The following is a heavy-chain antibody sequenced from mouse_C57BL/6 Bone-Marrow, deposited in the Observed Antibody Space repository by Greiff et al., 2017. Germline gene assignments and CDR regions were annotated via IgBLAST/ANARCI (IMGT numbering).Heavy chain of an antibody. CDR3: AAFVATVDVY. D-gene: IGHD1-1*01. CDR2: INPNYGTT. CDR1: GYSFTDYN. V-gene: IGHV1-39*01. Sequence: VQLQQSGPELVKPGASVKISCKASGYSFTDYNMHWVKQSPRKSLEWIGVINPNYGTTSYNQKFKGKATLTVDQSSSTAYMQLSSLTSEDSAVYCGAAFVATVDVYWGQGTALTVSS. J-gene: IGHJ2*01.